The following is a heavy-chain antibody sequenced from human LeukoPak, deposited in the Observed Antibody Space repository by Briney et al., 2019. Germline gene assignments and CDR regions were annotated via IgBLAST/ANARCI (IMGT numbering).Heavy chain of an antibody. CDR3: AKAGSSGWYGVGTFDY. CDR1: GLTFSSYA. V-gene: IGHV3-23*01. J-gene: IGHJ4*02. D-gene: IGHD6-19*01. Sequence: GGSLRLSCAASGLTFSSYAMSWVRQAPGKGLEWVSAIGGSGGSTYYADSVKGRFTISRDNSKNTLYLQMNSLRAEDTAVYYCAKAGSSGWYGVGTFDYWGQGTLVTVSS. CDR2: IGGSGGST.